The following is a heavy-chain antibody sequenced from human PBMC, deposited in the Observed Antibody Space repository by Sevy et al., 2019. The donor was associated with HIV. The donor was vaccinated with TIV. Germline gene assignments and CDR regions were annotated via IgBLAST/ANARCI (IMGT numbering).Heavy chain of an antibody. D-gene: IGHD3-22*01. Sequence: SETLSLTCAVSGASITSYYWNWIWQSPGKGLEWIAYVYHTGTTSYNPSLKSRVSTSLDTSRSQFSLTMYSVTAADTAIYYCARARRRPPVVDSNWYFDVWGRGTLVTVSS. CDR2: VYHTGTT. CDR3: ARARRRPPVVDSNWYFDV. J-gene: IGHJ2*01. V-gene: IGHV4-59*12. CDR1: GASITSYY.